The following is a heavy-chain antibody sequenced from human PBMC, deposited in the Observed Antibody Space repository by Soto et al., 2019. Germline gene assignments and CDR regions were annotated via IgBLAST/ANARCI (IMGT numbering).Heavy chain of an antibody. D-gene: IGHD3-10*01. Sequence: QLQLQESGPGLVKPSETLSLTCTVSGGSISSSSYYWGWIRQPPGKGLEWIGSIYYSGSTYYNPSLKSRVTISVDTSKNQFSLKLSSVTAADTAVYYCARPSLSGDLAFDIWGQGTMVTVSS. CDR2: IYYSGST. CDR3: ARPSLSGDLAFDI. CDR1: GGSISSSSYY. V-gene: IGHV4-39*01. J-gene: IGHJ3*02.